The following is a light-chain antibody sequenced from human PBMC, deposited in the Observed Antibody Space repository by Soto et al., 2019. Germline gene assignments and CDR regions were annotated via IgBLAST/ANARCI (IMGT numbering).Light chain of an antibody. CDR1: QSVSSN. CDR2: DAS. J-gene: IGKJ2*01. V-gene: IGKV3-15*01. Sequence: EIVMTQSPATLSVSPGERATLSCRASQSVSSNLAWYQQRPGQAPRLLIYDASTRATGIPARFSGRGSGTEFTLTISSLQSEDFAIYYCQQYNNWPPKYTFGQGTKLEIK. CDR3: QQYNNWPPKYT.